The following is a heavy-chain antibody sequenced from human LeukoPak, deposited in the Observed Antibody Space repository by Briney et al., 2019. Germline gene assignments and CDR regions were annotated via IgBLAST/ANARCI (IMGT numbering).Heavy chain of an antibody. CDR2: MNPNSGNT. D-gene: IGHD2-2*01. V-gene: IGHV1-8*01. CDR1: GYTFTSYD. J-gene: IGHJ4*02. Sequence: ASVKVSCKASGYTFTSYDINWVRQATGQGLEWMGWMNPNSGNTGYAQKFQGRVTMTRNTSISTAYMELSSLRSEDTAVYYCARVVAIRRVGSSRFPGYWGQGTLVTVSS. CDR3: ARVVAIRRVGSSRFPGY.